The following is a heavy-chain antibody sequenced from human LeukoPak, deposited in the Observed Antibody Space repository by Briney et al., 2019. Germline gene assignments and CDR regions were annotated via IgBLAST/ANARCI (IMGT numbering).Heavy chain of an antibody. V-gene: IGHV4-31*03. D-gene: IGHD6-13*01. J-gene: IGHJ4*02. CDR1: GGSISSGGYY. Sequence: SETLSLTCTVSGGSISSGGYYWSWIRQHPGKGLEWIGYIYYSGSTYYNPSLKNRVTISVDTSKNQFSLKLSSVTAADTAVYYCAKTRVAAAGSGFDYWGQGTLVTAPS. CDR2: IYYSGST. CDR3: AKTRVAAAGSGFDY.